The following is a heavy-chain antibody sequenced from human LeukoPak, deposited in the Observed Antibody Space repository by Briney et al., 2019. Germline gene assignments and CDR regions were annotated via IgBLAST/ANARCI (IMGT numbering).Heavy chain of an antibody. CDR2: INPNSGGT. J-gene: IGHJ5*02. V-gene: IGHV1-2*02. Sequence: ASVKVSCKASGYTFTGYYMHWVRQAPGQGLEWMGWINPNSGGTNYAQKFQGRVTMTRDTSISTAYMELSRLRSDDTAVYYCAKDPLSYGSGRGNNWFDPWGQGTLVTVSS. D-gene: IGHD3-10*01. CDR1: GYTFTGYY. CDR3: AKDPLSYGSGRGNNWFDP.